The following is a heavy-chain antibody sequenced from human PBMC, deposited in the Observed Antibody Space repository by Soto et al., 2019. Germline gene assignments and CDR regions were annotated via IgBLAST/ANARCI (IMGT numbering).Heavy chain of an antibody. D-gene: IGHD5-12*01. CDR3: ARDASRDGYNYGGFDP. CDR2: IWYDGSNK. J-gene: IGHJ5*02. CDR1: GFTFSSYG. Sequence: QVQLVESGGGVVQPGRSLRLSCAASGFTFSSYGMHWVRQAPGKGLEWVAVIWYDGSNKYYADSVKGRFTISRDNSKNTLYLQMNSLRAEDTAVYYCARDASRDGYNYGGFDPWGQGTLVTVX. V-gene: IGHV3-33*01.